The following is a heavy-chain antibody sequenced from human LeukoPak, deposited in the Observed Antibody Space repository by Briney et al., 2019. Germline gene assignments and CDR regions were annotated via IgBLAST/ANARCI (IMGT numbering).Heavy chain of an antibody. D-gene: IGHD3-22*01. CDR2: IYHSGST. Sequence: PSETLSLTCTVSGGSISTSSYYWGWVRQPPGKGLEWIGSIYHSGSTYYNPSLKSRVTISVDTSKNQFSLKLSSVTAADTAVYYCARYTVPPYYYDSSGWAEAFDIWGQGTMVTVSS. J-gene: IGHJ3*02. CDR3: ARYTVPPYYYDSSGWAEAFDI. V-gene: IGHV4-39*07. CDR1: GGSISTSSYY.